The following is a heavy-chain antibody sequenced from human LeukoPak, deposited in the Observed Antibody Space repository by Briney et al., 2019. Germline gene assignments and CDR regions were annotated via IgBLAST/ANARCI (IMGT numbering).Heavy chain of an antibody. CDR2: ISAYNGNT. J-gene: IGHJ3*02. CDR1: GYTFTGYY. Sequence: ASVKVSCKASGYTFTGYYMHWVRQAPGQGLEWMGWISAYNGNTNYAQKLQGRVTMTTDTSTSTAYMELRSLRSDDTAVYYCARDVQGAFDIWGQGTMVTVSS. V-gene: IGHV1-18*04. CDR3: ARDVQGAFDI.